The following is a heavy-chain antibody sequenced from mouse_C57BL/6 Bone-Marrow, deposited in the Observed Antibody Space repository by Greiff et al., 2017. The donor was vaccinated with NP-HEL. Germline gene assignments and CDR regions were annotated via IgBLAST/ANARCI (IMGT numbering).Heavy chain of an antibody. J-gene: IGHJ2*01. CDR3: ARSDGYYDY. V-gene: IGHV1-18*01. CDR2: ITPNNGGT. D-gene: IGHD2-3*01. CDR1: GYTFTDYN. Sequence: EVQLQQSGPELVKPGASVKIPCKASGYTFTDYNMDWVKQSHGKSLEWIGDITPNNGGTIYNQKFKGKATLTVDKSSSTAYMELRSLTSEDTAVYYCARSDGYYDYWGQGTLSQSPQ.